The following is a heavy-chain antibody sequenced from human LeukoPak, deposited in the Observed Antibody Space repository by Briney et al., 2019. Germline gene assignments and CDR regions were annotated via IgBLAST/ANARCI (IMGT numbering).Heavy chain of an antibody. V-gene: IGHV1-69*06. CDR1: GGTFSSYA. J-gene: IGHJ6*03. CDR3: ARGLGKAAAGTLDYYYYMDV. CDR2: IIPIFGTA. D-gene: IGHD6-13*01. Sequence: SVKVSCKASGGTFSSYAISWVRQAPGQGLEWMGGIIPIFGTANYAQKFQGRVTITADKSTSTAYMELSSLRSEDTAVYYCARGLGKAAAGTLDYYYYMDVWGKGTTVTISS.